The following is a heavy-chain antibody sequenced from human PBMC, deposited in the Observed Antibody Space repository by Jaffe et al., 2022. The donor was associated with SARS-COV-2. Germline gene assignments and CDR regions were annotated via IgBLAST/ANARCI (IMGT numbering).Heavy chain of an antibody. CDR3: AKGGAGDFWSGYWPYDY. V-gene: IGHV3-23*01. D-gene: IGHD3-3*01. J-gene: IGHJ4*02. Sequence: EVQLLDSGGGLVQPGGSLRLSCAASGFTFRSSAMSWVRQAPGKGLEWVSAISASGNYTYYADSVKGRFTISRDNSKNTLYVQMNSLRAEDTAVYYCAKGGAGDFWSGYWPYDYWGQGTLVTVSS. CDR1: GFTFRSSA. CDR2: ISASGNYT.